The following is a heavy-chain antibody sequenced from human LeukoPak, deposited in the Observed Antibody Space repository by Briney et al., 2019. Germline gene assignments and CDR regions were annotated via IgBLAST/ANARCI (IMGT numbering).Heavy chain of an antibody. J-gene: IGHJ4*02. CDR1: GFTFSTYW. V-gene: IGHV3-7*01. CDR2: IKQDGSVK. Sequence: GGSLRLSCVVSGFTFSTYWMSWVRQAPGKGLECVATIKQDGSVKNYGDSVQGRFTISRDNAKNTLYLQMNSLRAEDTAVYYCASPYRGSYFDYWGQGTLVTVSS. D-gene: IGHD1-26*01. CDR3: ASPYRGSYFDY.